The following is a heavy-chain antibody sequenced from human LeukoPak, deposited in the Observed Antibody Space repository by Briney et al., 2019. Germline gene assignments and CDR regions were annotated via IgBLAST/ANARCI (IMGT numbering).Heavy chain of an antibody. J-gene: IGHJ5*02. CDR2: IIPILGIA. D-gene: IGHD3-22*01. Sequence: SVKVSCKASGGTFSSYASSGVRQAPGQGLEWMGRIIPILGIANYAPKFQGRVTITAEKSTSTAYMELSSLSSEATAVYYCARGGYYDSSGYYIPTLFSWGPGNLVTVSS. CDR3: ARGGYYDSSGYYIPTLFS. V-gene: IGHV1-69*04. CDR1: GGTFSSYA.